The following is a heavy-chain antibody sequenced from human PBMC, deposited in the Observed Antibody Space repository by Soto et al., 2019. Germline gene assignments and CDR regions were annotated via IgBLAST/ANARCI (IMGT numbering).Heavy chain of an antibody. CDR1: GFTFTSSA. J-gene: IGHJ4*02. CDR2: IVVGSGNT. D-gene: IGHD6-13*01. V-gene: IGHV1-58*02. CDR3: ARLGLAAAAVDY. Sequence: GASVKVSCKASGFTFTSSAMQWVRQARGQRLGWIGWIVVGSGNTNYAQKFQERVTITRDISTSTAYMELSSLRSDDTAVYYCARLGLAAAAVDYWGQGTLVTVSS.